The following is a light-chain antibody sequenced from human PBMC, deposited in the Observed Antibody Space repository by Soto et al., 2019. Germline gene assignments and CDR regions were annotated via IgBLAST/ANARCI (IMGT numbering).Light chain of an antibody. V-gene: IGKV3-20*01. J-gene: IGKJ2*01. CDR3: LQFDNSPLYT. CDR1: QSVSSSS. Sequence: PGTLSLSPGERATLSCRASQSVSSSSITWYQQKPGQAPRLLIYGASTRATGIPDRFSGSGSGTDFSLTISRLEPEDFAVYYCLQFDNSPLYTFGQGTKVDIK. CDR2: GAS.